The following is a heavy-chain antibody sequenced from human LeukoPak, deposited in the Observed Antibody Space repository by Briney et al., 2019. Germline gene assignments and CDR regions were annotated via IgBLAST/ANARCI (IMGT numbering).Heavy chain of an antibody. Sequence: SETLSLTCAVYGGSFSGYYWSWIRQPPGKGLEWIGEINHSGSTNYNPSLKSRVTISVDTSKNQFSLKRSSVTAADTAVYYCARESSSSNWFDPWGQGTLVTVSS. V-gene: IGHV4-34*01. J-gene: IGHJ5*02. CDR3: ARESSSSNWFDP. CDR2: INHSGST. D-gene: IGHD6-6*01. CDR1: GGSFSGYY.